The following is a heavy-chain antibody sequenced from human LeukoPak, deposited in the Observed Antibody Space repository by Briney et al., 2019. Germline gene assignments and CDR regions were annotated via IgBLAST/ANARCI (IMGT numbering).Heavy chain of an antibody. Sequence: SETLSLTCAVYGGSFSGYYWSWIRQPPGKGLEWIGEINHSGSTNYNPSLKSRVTISVDTSKNQFSPKLSSVTAADTAVYYCAQYYYDSSGYQGDLWGRGTLVTVSS. CDR1: GGSFSGYY. J-gene: IGHJ2*01. CDR3: AQYYYDSSGYQGDL. D-gene: IGHD3-22*01. V-gene: IGHV4-34*01. CDR2: INHSGST.